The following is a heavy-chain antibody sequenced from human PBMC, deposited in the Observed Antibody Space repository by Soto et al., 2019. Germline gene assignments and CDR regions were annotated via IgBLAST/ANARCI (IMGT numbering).Heavy chain of an antibody. J-gene: IGHJ6*02. Sequence: GGSLRLSCAASGFTFSSYSMNWVRQAPGKGLEWVSSISSSSSYIYYADSVKGRFTISRDNAKNSLYLQMNSLRAEDTAVYYCARTNVSYYYYYGMDVWGQGTTVTVSS. V-gene: IGHV3-21*01. CDR2: ISSSSSYI. CDR3: ARTNVSYYYYYGMDV. CDR1: GFTFSSYS.